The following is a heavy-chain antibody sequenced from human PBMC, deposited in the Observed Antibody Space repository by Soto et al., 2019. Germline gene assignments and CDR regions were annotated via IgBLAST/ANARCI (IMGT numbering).Heavy chain of an antibody. Sequence: QVQLVESGGGVVQPGRSLRLSCAASGFTFSSYGMHWVRQAPGKGLEWVAVIWYDGSNKYYADSVKGRFTISRDNSKNMLYLQMNSLRAEDTAVYYCARDAHRFGGMDVWGQGTTVTVSS. D-gene: IGHD3-10*01. CDR3: ARDAHRFGGMDV. CDR2: IWYDGSNK. J-gene: IGHJ6*02. V-gene: IGHV3-33*01. CDR1: GFTFSSYG.